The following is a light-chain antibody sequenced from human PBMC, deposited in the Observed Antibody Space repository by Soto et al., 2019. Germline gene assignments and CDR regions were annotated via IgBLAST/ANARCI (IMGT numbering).Light chain of an antibody. CDR1: QSVSSNY. Sequence: EMVLTQSPGTRSLSPGERVTLSCRASQSVSSNYLAWYQQKPGQAPRLLISGASFRATGIPDRFSGSGSGTDFTLTISRLEPDDFALYYCQQYGNSPPYTFGQGTKLEI. J-gene: IGKJ2*01. CDR3: QQYGNSPPYT. CDR2: GAS. V-gene: IGKV3-20*01.